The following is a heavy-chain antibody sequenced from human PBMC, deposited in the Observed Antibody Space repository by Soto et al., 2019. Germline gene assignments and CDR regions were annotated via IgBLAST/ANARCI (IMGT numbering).Heavy chain of an antibody. CDR3: AKAPGRITMFSPNYGMDV. CDR2: ISYDGSNK. J-gene: IGHJ6*02. D-gene: IGHD3-9*01. CDR1: GFTFGTYG. Sequence: QVQLVESGGGVVQPGRSPRLSCAASGFTFGTYGMHWVRQAPGKGLQWVALISYDGSNKYYADSVKGRFTISRDNSKNTLYLQMNSLRAEDSAVYYCAKAPGRITMFSPNYGMDVWGQGATVTVSS. V-gene: IGHV3-30*18.